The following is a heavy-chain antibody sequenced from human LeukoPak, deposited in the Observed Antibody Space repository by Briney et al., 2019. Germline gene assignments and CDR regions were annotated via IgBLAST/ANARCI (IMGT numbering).Heavy chain of an antibody. Sequence: GGSLRLSCAASGFTFNSYSMNWVRQAPGKGLEWVSSISSSSSYIYYADSVKGRFTISRDNAKNSLYLQMNSLRAGDTAVYYCARSSFSSFDYWGQGTLVTVSS. CDR3: ARSSFSSFDY. V-gene: IGHV3-21*01. CDR1: GFTFNSYS. CDR2: ISSSSSYI. J-gene: IGHJ4*02. D-gene: IGHD6-13*01.